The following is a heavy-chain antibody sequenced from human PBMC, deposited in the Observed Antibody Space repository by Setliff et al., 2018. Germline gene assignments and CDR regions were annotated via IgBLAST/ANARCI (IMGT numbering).Heavy chain of an antibody. CDR3: ARRRSSSWYRPYYGMDV. J-gene: IGHJ6*02. CDR1: GYTFTSYG. CDR2: MNPNSGNT. Sequence: ASVKVSCKASGYTFTSYGFSWVRQATGQGLEWMGWMNPNSGNTGYAQKFQGRVTMTRNTSISTAYMELSSLRSEDTAVYYCARRRSSSWYRPYYGMDVWGQGTTVTVSS. D-gene: IGHD6-13*01. V-gene: IGHV1-8*01.